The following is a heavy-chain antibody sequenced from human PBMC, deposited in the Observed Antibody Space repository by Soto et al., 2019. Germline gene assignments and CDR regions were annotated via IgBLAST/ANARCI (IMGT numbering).Heavy chain of an antibody. V-gene: IGHV4-34*01. CDR3: ARVSPDSRTRYTGAFDY. D-gene: IGHD7-27*01. CDR2: IHHTGTT. J-gene: IGHJ4*02. Sequence: QVQLQQWGAGLLKPSETLSLTCAVYGASFSGSHWSWIRQPPGKGLEWIGEIHHTGTTKYNPSLKSRVTISVDTSKNHCSLRLRSVAATDTAVYYCARVSPDSRTRYTGAFDYWGQGTLATVS. CDR1: GASFSGSH.